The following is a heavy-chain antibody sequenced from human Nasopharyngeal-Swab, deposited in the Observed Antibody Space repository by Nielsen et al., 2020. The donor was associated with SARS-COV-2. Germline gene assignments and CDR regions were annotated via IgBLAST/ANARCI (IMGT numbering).Heavy chain of an antibody. V-gene: IGHV3-23*01. CDR1: GFTFSIYA. Sequence: GESLKISCAASGFTFSIYAMTWVRPAPGKGLEWVPVITDSGDSTYYADSVKGRFTISRDNSKNTLYLQMNSLRADDTALYYCAKDQGYSYGAPDSWGQGTLVTVSS. CDR3: AKDQGYSYGAPDS. CDR2: ITDSGDST. D-gene: IGHD5-18*01. J-gene: IGHJ4*02.